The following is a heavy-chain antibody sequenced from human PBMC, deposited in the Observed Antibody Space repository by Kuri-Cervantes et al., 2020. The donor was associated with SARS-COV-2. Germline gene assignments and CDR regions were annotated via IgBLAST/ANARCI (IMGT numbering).Heavy chain of an antibody. CDR1: GFTLDDYA. D-gene: IGHD3-10*01. Sequence: LSLTCAASGFTLDDYAMHWVRQAPGKGLVWVSGISWNSGSIGYADSVKGRFTISRDTAKSSLYLQVNSLRAEDTALYYCAKTSAGAGDHSYCYLDVWGQGTLVTVSS. CDR3: AKTSAGAGDHSYCYLDV. J-gene: IGHJ4*02. V-gene: IGHV3-9*01. CDR2: ISWNSGSI.